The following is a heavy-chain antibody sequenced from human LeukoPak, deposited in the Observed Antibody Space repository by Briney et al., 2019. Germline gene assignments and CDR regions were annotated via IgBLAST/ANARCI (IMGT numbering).Heavy chain of an antibody. V-gene: IGHV3-11*04. Sequence: GGSLRPSCAASGFTFSDYYMSWIRQAPGKGLEWVSYIGSSGSNIYYADSVKGRFTISRDNAKNSLYLQMNSLRAEDTAVYYCAREGLYYYDSSGYYAHYWGQGTLVTVSS. D-gene: IGHD3-22*01. CDR2: IGSSGSNI. J-gene: IGHJ4*02. CDR3: AREGLYYYDSSGYYAHY. CDR1: GFTFSDYY.